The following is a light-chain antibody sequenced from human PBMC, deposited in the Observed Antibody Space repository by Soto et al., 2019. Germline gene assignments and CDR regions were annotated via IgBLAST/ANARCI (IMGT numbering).Light chain of an antibody. CDR1: QSVSNN. Sequence: EIVMTQSPATLSVSLGERATLSCRASQSVSNNLAWYQQKPGQAPRLLIYGASTRATGIPARFSGSWSGTEFTLTISSLQSEDFAVYYCQQYNSWPLTFGGGTKVEIK. CDR2: GAS. CDR3: QQYNSWPLT. V-gene: IGKV3-15*01. J-gene: IGKJ4*01.